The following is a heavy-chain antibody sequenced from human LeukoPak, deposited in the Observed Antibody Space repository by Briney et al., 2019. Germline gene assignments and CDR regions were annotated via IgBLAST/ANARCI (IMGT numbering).Heavy chain of an antibody. J-gene: IGHJ1*01. CDR2: IYYSGST. Sequence: SQTLSLTYTVSGGSISSGGYYWSWIRQHPGKGLEWIGYIYYSGSTYYNPSLKSRVTISVDTSKNQFSPKLSSVTAADTAVYYCARDGYGDYEYFQHWGQGTLVTVSS. D-gene: IGHD4-17*01. V-gene: IGHV4-31*03. CDR1: GGSISSGGYY. CDR3: ARDGYGDYEYFQH.